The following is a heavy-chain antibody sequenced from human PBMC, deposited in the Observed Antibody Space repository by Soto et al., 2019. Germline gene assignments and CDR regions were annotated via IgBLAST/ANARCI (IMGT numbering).Heavy chain of an antibody. CDR2: ISYDGSNK. CDR3: AVGQYYFDC. Sequence: QVQLVESGGGVVQPGRSLRLSCAASGFPFSSYGMHWVRQAPGKGLEWVAHISYDGSNKHYTDSVKGRFTISRDNSKNMLYLQMSILRAEDTAAYYCAVGQYYFDCCGQGTRVSVAS. CDR1: GFPFSSYG. J-gene: IGHJ4*02. V-gene: IGHV3-30*03.